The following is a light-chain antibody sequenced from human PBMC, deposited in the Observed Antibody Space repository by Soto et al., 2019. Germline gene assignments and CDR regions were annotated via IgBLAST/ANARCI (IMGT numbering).Light chain of an antibody. V-gene: IGKV1-5*01. CDR3: QQYNSYSSTWT. J-gene: IGKJ1*01. CDR2: DAS. Sequence: DIQMTQSPSTLSASVGDRVTITCRASQSISSWLAWYQQKPGKAPKLLIYDASSLESGVPSRFSGSGSGTEFTLTLSSLQPDDFATYYCQQYNSYSSTWTFGQGTKVEIK. CDR1: QSISSW.